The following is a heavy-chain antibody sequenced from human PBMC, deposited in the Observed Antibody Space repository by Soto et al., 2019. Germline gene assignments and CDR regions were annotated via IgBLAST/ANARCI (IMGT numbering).Heavy chain of an antibody. D-gene: IGHD2-2*02. CDR1: DGSLTEYH. V-gene: IGHV4-59*01. J-gene: IGHJ6*02. Sequence: SETLSLTCVVYDGSLTEYHWSWIRQPPGKGLEWIGYIYYSGSTNYNPSLKSRVTISVDTSKNQFSLKLSSVTAADTAVYYCARSENCSSTSCYIGSGYYYYGMDVWGQGTTVTVSS. CDR3: ARSENCSSTSCYIGSGYYYYGMDV. CDR2: IYYSGST.